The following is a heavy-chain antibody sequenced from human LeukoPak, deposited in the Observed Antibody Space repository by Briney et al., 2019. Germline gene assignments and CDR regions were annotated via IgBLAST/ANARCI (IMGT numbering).Heavy chain of an antibody. V-gene: IGHV1-18*01. J-gene: IGHJ5*02. CDR3: AREENPARYCSGGSCFFDP. D-gene: IGHD2-15*01. Sequence: ASVKVSCKASGYTFTSYGISWVRQAPGQGLEWMGWISGYNGNTNYAQNLQGRVTMTTDTSTSTAYMELRSLRSDDTAVYYCAREENPARYCSGGSCFFDPWGQGTLVTVSS. CDR1: GYTFTSYG. CDR2: ISGYNGNT.